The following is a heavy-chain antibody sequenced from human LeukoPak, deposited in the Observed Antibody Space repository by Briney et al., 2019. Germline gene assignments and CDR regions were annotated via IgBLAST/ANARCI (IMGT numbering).Heavy chain of an antibody. D-gene: IGHD3-22*01. J-gene: IGHJ1*01. V-gene: IGHV4-59*01. CDR1: GGSISSYN. Sequence: PSETLSLTCTVSGGSISSYNWNWNRQPPGKGLEWIGFIYYTGSTIYNPSLKSRVTISVDTSKNQFSLRLTSVTAADTAVYYCARDYSDSSGYSPFQHWGQGTLVTVSS. CDR2: IYYTGST. CDR3: ARDYSDSSGYSPFQH.